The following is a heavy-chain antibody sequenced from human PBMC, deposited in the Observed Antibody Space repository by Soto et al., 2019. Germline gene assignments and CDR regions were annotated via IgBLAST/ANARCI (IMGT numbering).Heavy chain of an antibody. J-gene: IGHJ4*02. Sequence: QVQLQESGPGLVKPSETLSLTCTVSGGSISVYYWSWIRQPPGKGLEWIGYIYYSGSTNYNPSLKXXLTISVDTSKNQFSLKLSSVTAADTAVYYCARRYGLGSFDYWGQGTLVTVSS. CDR3: ARRYGLGSFDY. V-gene: IGHV4-59*08. D-gene: IGHD3-10*01. CDR1: GGSISVYY. CDR2: IYYSGST.